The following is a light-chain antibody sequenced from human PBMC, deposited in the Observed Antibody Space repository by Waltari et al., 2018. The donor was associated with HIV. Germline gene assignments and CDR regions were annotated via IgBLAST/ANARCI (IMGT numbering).Light chain of an antibody. Sequence: QSALTQPASVSGSPGQSITISCTGTSSDVVISNYVSWYQQHPGKAPKLIISEVSNRPLGVSNRFPGSKSGNSASLTISGLQAEDEADYYCSSYTSSSTLEWVFGGGTKLTVL. J-gene: IGLJ3*02. V-gene: IGLV2-14*01. CDR3: SSYTSSSTLEWV. CDR1: SSDVVISNY. CDR2: EVS.